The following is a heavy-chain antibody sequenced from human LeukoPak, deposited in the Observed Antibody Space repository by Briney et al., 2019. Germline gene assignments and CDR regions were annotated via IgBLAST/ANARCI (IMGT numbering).Heavy chain of an antibody. D-gene: IGHD3-22*01. V-gene: IGHV4-34*01. J-gene: IGHJ5*02. CDR2: INHSGST. CDR3: AREPDSSGYYYNWFDP. CDR1: GGSFSGYY. Sequence: PSETLSLTCAAYGGSFSGYYWSWIRQPPGKGREWIGEINHSGSTNYNPSLKSRVTISVDTSKNQSSLKLSSVTAADTAVYYCAREPDSSGYYYNWFDPWGQGTLVTVSS.